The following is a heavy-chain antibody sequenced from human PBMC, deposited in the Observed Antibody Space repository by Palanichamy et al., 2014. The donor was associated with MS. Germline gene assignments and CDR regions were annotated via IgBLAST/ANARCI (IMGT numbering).Heavy chain of an antibody. CDR3: AKGDWYYYDSSGQRATRYYDY. D-gene: IGHD3-22*01. CDR2: ISGSGGST. J-gene: IGHJ4*02. CDR1: GFTFSSYA. V-gene: IGHV3-23*01. Sequence: EVQLLESGGGLVQPGGSLRLSCAASGFTFSSYAMSWVRQAPGKGLEWVSAISGSGGSTYYADSVKGRFTISRDNSKNTLYLQMNSLRAEDTAVYYCAKGDWYYYDSSGQRATRYYDYWGQGTLVTVSS.